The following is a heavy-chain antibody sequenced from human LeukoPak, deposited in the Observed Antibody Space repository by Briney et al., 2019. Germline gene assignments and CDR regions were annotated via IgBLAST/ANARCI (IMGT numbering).Heavy chain of an antibody. CDR1: GFTFSNYA. CDR2: ISTSGTTI. CDR3: ARINWLDP. V-gene: IGHV3-48*03. J-gene: IGHJ5*02. Sequence: GGSLRLSCAASGFTFSNYAMNWVRQAPGKGLEWVSYISTSGTTIYYADSVKGRFTISRDNAKKSLYLQMNSLRAEDTAVYYCARINWLDPWGQGTLVTVSS.